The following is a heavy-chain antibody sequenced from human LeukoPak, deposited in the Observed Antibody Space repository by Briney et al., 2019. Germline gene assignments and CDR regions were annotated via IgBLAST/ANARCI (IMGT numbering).Heavy chain of an antibody. Sequence: PGGSLRLSCAASGFTFSSYGMHWVRQAPGKVLEWVAVIWYDGSNKYYADSVKGRFTISRDNSKNTLYLQMNSLRAEDTAVYYCARDPNYGDYGGYFDYWGQGTLVTVSS. CDR1: GFTFSSYG. CDR3: ARDPNYGDYGGYFDY. V-gene: IGHV3-33*01. D-gene: IGHD4-17*01. J-gene: IGHJ4*02. CDR2: IWYDGSNK.